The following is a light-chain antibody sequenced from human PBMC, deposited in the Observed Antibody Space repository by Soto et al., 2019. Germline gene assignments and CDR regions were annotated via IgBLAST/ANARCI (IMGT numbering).Light chain of an antibody. V-gene: IGLV3-21*02. CDR1: NIGSKT. J-gene: IGLJ1*01. Sequence: SYELTQPPSMSVAPGQTARITCGGNNIGSKTVHWYQQKAGQAPVLVVHDDSDRPSGIPERFSGSNSGNTATLTISRVEAGDEADYYCQVWDVSTVHYVFGTGTRSPS. CDR2: DDS. CDR3: QVWDVSTVHYV.